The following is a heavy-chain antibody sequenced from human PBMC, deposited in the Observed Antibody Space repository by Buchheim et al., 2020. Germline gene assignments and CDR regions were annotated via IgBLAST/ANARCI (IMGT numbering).Heavy chain of an antibody. D-gene: IGHD3-9*01. CDR1: GYSFTSYW. CDR3: ARHVPYFDILTGRSGGGTDV. V-gene: IGHV5-51*01. Sequence: QLVQSGAEVKKPGESLKISCKASGYSFTSYWIAWVRQMPGKGLELMGIIYPSDSDTRYSPSFQGQATISADKSINNAYLPWISLKASYTAMYYCARHVPYFDILTGRSGGGTDVWGQGTT. CDR2: IYPSDSDT. J-gene: IGHJ6*02.